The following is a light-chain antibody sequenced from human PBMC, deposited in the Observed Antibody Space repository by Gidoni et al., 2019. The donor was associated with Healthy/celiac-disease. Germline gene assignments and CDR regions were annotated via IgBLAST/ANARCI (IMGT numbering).Light chain of an antibody. J-gene: IGKJ4*01. V-gene: IGKV3-15*01. CDR1: QSVSSN. CDR3: QQYNNCPPLT. Sequence: EIVMTQSPATLSVSPGERATLPCRASQSVSSNLAWSQQKPGQAPRLLIYGASTRATGSPARFSGSGSWTEFTLTISSLQSEDFAVYYCQQYNNCPPLTFGGGTKVEIK. CDR2: GAS.